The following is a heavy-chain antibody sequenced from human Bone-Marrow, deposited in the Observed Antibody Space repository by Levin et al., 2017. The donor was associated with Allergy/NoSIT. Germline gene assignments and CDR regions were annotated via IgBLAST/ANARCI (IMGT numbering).Heavy chain of an antibody. CDR2: INPNSGGT. V-gene: IGHV1-2*06. D-gene: IGHD3-3*01. Sequence: GESLKISCQASGYTFTGYYMHWVRQAPGQGLEWMGRINPNSGGTNYAQKFQGRVTMTRDTSISTAYMELSRLRSDDTAVYYCASFEGVDYDFWSPARNFDPWGQGTLVTVSS. CDR1: GYTFTGYY. CDR3: ASFEGVDYDFWSPARNFDP. J-gene: IGHJ5*02.